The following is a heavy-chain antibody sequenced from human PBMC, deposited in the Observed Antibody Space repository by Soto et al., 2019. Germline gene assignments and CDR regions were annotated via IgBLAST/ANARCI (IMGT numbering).Heavy chain of an antibody. V-gene: IGHV4-4*02. D-gene: IGHD6-13*01. Sequence: SETLSLTCAVSGASISTNNWWRWVRQPPGKGLERIGEVYHSGSTICNLSLKSPATIPIDKSKNQSSLRFTSMTAAHTAVYYCAVPGAGDFDYWSQGTLVTISS. CDR1: GASISTNNW. CDR2: VYHSGST. CDR3: AVPGAGDFDY. J-gene: IGHJ4*02.